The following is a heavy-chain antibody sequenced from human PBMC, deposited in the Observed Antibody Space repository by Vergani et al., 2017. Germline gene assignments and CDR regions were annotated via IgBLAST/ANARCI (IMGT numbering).Heavy chain of an antibody. CDR3: ARDHVVVVPAAWEYYGMDV. Sequence: QVQLVQSGAEVKKPGASVKVSCKASGYTFTGYYMHWVRQAPGQGLEWMGWINPNSGGTNYAQKFQGRVTMTRDTSISTAYMGLSRLRSDDTAVYYCARDHVVVVPAAWEYYGMDVWGQGTTVTVSS. D-gene: IGHD2-2*01. V-gene: IGHV1-2*02. J-gene: IGHJ6*02. CDR1: GYTFTGYY. CDR2: INPNSGGT.